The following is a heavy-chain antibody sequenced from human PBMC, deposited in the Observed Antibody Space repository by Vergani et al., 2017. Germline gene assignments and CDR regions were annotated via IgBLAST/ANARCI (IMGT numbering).Heavy chain of an antibody. D-gene: IGHD2-2*01. Sequence: QVQLVQSGAEVKKPGSSVKVSCKASGGTFSSYTISWVRQAPGQGLEWMGRIIPILGIANYAQKFQGRVTITAEKSTSTAYMELSSLRSEDTAVYYCARMALENQLLSGYGMDVWGQGTTVTVSS. CDR1: GGTFSSYT. CDR2: IIPILGIA. J-gene: IGHJ6*02. CDR3: ARMALENQLLSGYGMDV. V-gene: IGHV1-69*02.